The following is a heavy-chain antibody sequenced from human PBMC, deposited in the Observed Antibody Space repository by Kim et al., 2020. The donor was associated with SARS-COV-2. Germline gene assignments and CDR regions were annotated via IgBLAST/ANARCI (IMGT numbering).Heavy chain of an antibody. CDR1: GFTFGSYA. CDR3: AKVGRLYAAGPYSVVDV. J-gene: IGHJ6*04. V-gene: IGHV3-23*01. D-gene: IGHD2-2*02. CDR2: IGASGGST. Sequence: GGSLRLSCAASGFTFGSYAMSWVRQAPGKGLEWVSAIGASGGSTYYADSVKGRFTISRDNSKNTLYLQMNSLRAEDTAVFYCAKVGRLYAAGPYSVVDVWGKGTTVIVSS.